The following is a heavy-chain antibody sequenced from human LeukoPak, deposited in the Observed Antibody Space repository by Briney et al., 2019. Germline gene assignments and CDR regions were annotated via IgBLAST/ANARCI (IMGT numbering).Heavy chain of an antibody. J-gene: IGHJ4*02. V-gene: IGHV3-30*18. CDR3: AKEFSAVAGSFDY. CDR1: GFTFSSYG. CDR2: ISHDGRST. D-gene: IGHD6-19*01. Sequence: GGSLRLSCAASGFTFSSYGTHWVRQAPGKGLEWVAVISHDGRSTYYADSVRGRFTISRDKCKNTLYLQMNSLSAEDTAVYYCAKEFSAVAGSFDYWGQGTLVTVSS.